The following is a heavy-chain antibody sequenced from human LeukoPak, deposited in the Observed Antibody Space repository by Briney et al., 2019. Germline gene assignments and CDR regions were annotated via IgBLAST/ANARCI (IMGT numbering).Heavy chain of an antibody. CDR2: ISWNSGSI. CDR1: GFTFDDYA. J-gene: IGHJ4*02. D-gene: IGHD3-3*01. CDR3: ARESTIFGVVLYYFDY. Sequence: QAGGSLRLSCAASGFTFDDYAMHWVRQAPGKGLEWVSGISWNSGSIGYADSVKGRFTISRDNAKNSLYLQMNSLRAEDTALYYCARESTIFGVVLYYFDYWGQGTLVTVSS. V-gene: IGHV3-9*01.